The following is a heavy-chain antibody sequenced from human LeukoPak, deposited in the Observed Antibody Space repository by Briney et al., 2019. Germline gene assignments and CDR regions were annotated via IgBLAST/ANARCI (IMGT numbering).Heavy chain of an antibody. Sequence: SETLSLTCTVSGGSISSSSYYWGWIRQPPGKGLEWIGSIYYSGSTYYNPSLKSRVTISVDTSKNQFSLKLSSVTAADTAVYYCARVLSFDYWGQGTLVTVSS. CDR1: GGSISSSSYY. J-gene: IGHJ4*02. V-gene: IGHV4-39*07. CDR3: ARVLSFDY. CDR2: IYYSGST.